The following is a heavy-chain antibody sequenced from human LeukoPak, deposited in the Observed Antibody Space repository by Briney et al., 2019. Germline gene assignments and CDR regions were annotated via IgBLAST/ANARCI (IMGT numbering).Heavy chain of an antibody. D-gene: IGHD6-19*01. Sequence: PGGSLRLSCAASRFTFSDYSMNWVRQAPGKGLEWVSSISSSGNYIYYADSMKGRFTISRDNAKNSLHLQMNSLRAEDTAVYYCARDQGIAVAGTSYYYYYYMDVWAKGPRSPSP. CDR1: RFTFSDYS. J-gene: IGHJ6*03. V-gene: IGHV3-21*06. CDR2: ISSSGNYI. CDR3: ARDQGIAVAGTSYYYYYYMDV.